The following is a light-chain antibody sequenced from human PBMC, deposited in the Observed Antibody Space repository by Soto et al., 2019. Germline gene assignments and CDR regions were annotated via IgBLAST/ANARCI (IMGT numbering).Light chain of an antibody. J-gene: IGLJ1*01. CDR2: EVS. CDR1: SSDVGGYNY. Sequence: QSALTQPASVSGSPGQSITISCTGTSSDVGGYNYVSWHQQHPGKAPKLMIFEVSYRPSGVPDRFSGSKSGNTASLTISGLQADDEADYYCSSNTRSSLYVFGTGTKLPVL. V-gene: IGLV2-14*01. CDR3: SSNTRSSLYV.